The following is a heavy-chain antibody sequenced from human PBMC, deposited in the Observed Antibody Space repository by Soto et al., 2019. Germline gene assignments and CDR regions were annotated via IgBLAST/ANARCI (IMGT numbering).Heavy chain of an antibody. V-gene: IGHV3-11*01. CDR3: AKEDTYYYGMDV. Sequence: GGSLRLSCAASGFTFSDYYMSWIRQAPGKGLEWVSYISSSGSTIYYADSVKGRFTISRDNAKNSLYLQMNSLRAKDTAVYYCAKEDTYYYGMDVWGKGTTVTVSS. CDR1: GFTFSDYY. J-gene: IGHJ6*04. CDR2: ISSSGSTI.